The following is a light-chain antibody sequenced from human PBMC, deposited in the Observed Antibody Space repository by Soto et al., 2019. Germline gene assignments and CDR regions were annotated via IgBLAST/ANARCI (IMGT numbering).Light chain of an antibody. CDR2: EVS. J-gene: IGLJ2*01. Sequence: QSVLTQPPSASGTPGQSVTIPCTGTSSDVGDYNYVSWYQQHPGKAPRLMIYEVSRRPAGVPDRFSGSKSGNTASLTVSGHQAEDEADYYWSSNAGSNNLVFGGGTKLTVL. V-gene: IGLV2-8*01. CDR1: SSDVGDYNY. CDR3: SSNAGSNNLV.